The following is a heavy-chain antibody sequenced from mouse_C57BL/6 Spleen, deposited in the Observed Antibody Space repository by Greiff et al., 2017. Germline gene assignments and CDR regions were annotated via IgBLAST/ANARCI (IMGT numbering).Heavy chain of an antibody. Sequence: VKLVESGPGLVQPSQSLSITCTVSGFSLTSYGVHWVRQSPGKGLEWLGVIWRGGSTDYNAAFMYRLSITKDNSKTQVFFKMNSLHADDTAIYYCAKNSGSSLYAMYYWGQGPSVTVSS. D-gene: IGHD1-1*01. CDR2: IWRGGST. V-gene: IGHV2-5*01. J-gene: IGHJ4*01. CDR1: GFSLTSYG. CDR3: AKNSGSSLYAMYY.